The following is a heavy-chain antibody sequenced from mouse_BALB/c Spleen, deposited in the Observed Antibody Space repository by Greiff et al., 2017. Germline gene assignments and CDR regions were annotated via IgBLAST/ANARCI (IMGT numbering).Heavy chain of an antibody. V-gene: IGHV3-8*02. CDR1: GDSITSGY. CDR2: ISYSGST. J-gene: IGHJ2*01. D-gene: IGHD2-2*01. Sequence: VQLQQSGPSLVKPSQTLSLTCSVTGDSITSGYWNWIRKFPGNKLEYMGYISYSGSTYYNPSLKSRISITRDTSKNQYYLQLNSVTTEDTAMYYCTRDEGLRSYFDYWGQGTTLTVSS. CDR3: TRDEGLRSYFDY.